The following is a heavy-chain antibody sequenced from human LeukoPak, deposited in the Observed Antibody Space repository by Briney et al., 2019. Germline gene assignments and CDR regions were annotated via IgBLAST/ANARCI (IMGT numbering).Heavy chain of an antibody. V-gene: IGHV3-23*01. CDR1: LFIFSSYA. CDR3: AKDASITMVVGVITEEGAWDY. D-gene: IGHD3-22*01. J-gene: IGHJ4*02. Sequence: PGGCLRLSCASSLFIFSSYAMSWVRPARARGLEGVSAISGSGGSTYYADSVRGRFTIPSDNSKNTLYLYMNRLRAEDTAVYYCAKDASITMVVGVITEEGAWDYWGQGTLVTVSS. CDR2: ISGSGGST.